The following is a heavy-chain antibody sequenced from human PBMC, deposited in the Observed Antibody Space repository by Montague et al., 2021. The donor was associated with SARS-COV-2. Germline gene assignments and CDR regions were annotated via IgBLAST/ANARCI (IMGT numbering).Heavy chain of an antibody. CDR1: GFSLSTNGMC. CDR2: IDWDDDK. J-gene: IGHJ4*02. V-gene: IGHV2-70*11. Sequence: PALVKPTQTLTLTCTFSGFSLSTNGMCVSWIRQPPGKALEWLARIDWDDDKYYSTSLKTRLTISKDTSKNQVVLTMTNMDPVDTATYYCVQLRPGGGLSGDMYYFDYWGLGTLVTVSS. D-gene: IGHD5-12*01. CDR3: VQLRPGGGLSGDMYYFDY.